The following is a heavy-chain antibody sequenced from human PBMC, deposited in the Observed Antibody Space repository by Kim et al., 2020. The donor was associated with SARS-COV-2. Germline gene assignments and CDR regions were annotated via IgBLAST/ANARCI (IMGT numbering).Heavy chain of an antibody. D-gene: IGHD3-22*01. CDR2: IWYDGSNK. CDR3: AKEGYYDSSGYYSSLLDI. CDR1: GFTFSRYG. Sequence: GGSLRLSCAASGFTFSRYGMHWVRQAPGKGLEWVAVIWYDGSNKYYADSVKGRFTISRDNSKNTLYLQMNSLRAEDTAVYYCAKEGYYDSSGYYSSLLDIWGQGTMVTVSS. V-gene: IGHV3-33*06. J-gene: IGHJ3*02.